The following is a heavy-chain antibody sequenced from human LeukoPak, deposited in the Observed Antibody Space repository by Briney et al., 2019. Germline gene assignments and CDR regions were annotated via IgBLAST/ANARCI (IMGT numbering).Heavy chain of an antibody. CDR2: INPNSGGT. V-gene: IGHV1-2*02. CDR3: GGSSGPYHFDY. Sequence: ASVKVSCKASGYTFTGYYMHWVRQAPGQGLEWMGWINPNSGGTNYAQKFQGRVTMTMDTSISTAYLELNRLRSDDTAVYYCGGSSGPYHFDYWGQGTLVTVSS. J-gene: IGHJ4*02. CDR1: GYTFTGYY. D-gene: IGHD3-22*01.